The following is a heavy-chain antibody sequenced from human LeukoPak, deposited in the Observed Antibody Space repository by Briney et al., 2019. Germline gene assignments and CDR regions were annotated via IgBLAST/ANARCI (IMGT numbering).Heavy chain of an antibody. D-gene: IGHD5-18*01. J-gene: IGHJ6*03. V-gene: IGHV1-46*01. CDR3: ARDPGYSYGEGVGYYYYMDV. Sequence: ASVKVSCKASGYTFTSYYMHWVRQAPGLGLEWMGIINPSGGSTSYAQKFQGRVTITADESTSTAYMELSSLRSEDTAVYYCARDPGYSYGEGVGYYYYMDVWGKGTTVTISS. CDR2: INPSGGST. CDR1: GYTFTSYY.